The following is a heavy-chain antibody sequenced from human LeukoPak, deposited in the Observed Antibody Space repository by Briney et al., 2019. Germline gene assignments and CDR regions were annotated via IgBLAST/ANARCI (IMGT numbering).Heavy chain of an antibody. V-gene: IGHV4-34*01. D-gene: IGHD5-12*01. J-gene: IGHJ6*02. CDR2: INHSGST. Sequence: PSETLSLTCAVYGGSFSGYYWSWIRQPPGKGLEWIGEINHSGSTNYNPSLKSRVTISVDTSKNQFSLKLSSVTAADTAVYYCAGLGVYYGMDVWGQGTTVTVSS. CDR3: AGLGVYYGMDV. CDR1: GGSFSGYY.